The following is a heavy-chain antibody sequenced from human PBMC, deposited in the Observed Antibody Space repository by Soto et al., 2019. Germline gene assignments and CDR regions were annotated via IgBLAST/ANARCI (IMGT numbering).Heavy chain of an antibody. CDR3: ARAGFYGPFDAFDI. Sequence: QVQLQQWGAGLLKASETLSLSCAVYGGTLSGYYWSWIRQPPGKGLEWIGEIHSSGSTNYNPSLRSGVTISVDTSTNQFSLRLSVVTPADTAVYYWARAGFYGPFDAFDIWGHGTMVTVSS. CDR2: IHSSGST. V-gene: IGHV4-34*01. D-gene: IGHD3-10*01. CDR1: GGTLSGYY. J-gene: IGHJ3*02.